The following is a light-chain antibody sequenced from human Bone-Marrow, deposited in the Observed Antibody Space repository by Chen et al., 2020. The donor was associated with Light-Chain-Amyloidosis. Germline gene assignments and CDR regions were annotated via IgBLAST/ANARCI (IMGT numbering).Light chain of an antibody. CDR2: RDT. CDR1: DLPTKY. Sequence: SYELTQPPSVSVSPGQTARITCSGDDLPTKYAYWYQQKPGQAPVLVIHRDTERPSGISERFSGSSSRTTATLTISGVQAEDEADYHCQSADSSGTYAVIFGGGTKLTVL. V-gene: IGLV3-25*03. J-gene: IGLJ2*01. CDR3: QSADSSGTYAVI.